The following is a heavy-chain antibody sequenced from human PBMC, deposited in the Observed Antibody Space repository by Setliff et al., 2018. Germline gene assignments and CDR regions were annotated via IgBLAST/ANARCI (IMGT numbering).Heavy chain of an antibody. V-gene: IGHV4-39*07. CDR1: GGSISSSSYY. J-gene: IGHJ4*02. D-gene: IGHD3-3*01. CDR2: FYYSGST. CDR3: ARDRITIFGVVIPFDY. Sequence: KTSETLSLTCTVSGGSISSSSYYWGWIRQPPGKGLEWIGSFYYSGSTYYNPSLKSRVTISVDTSKNQFSLKLSSVTAADTAVYYCARDRITIFGVVIPFDYWGQGTLVTVSS.